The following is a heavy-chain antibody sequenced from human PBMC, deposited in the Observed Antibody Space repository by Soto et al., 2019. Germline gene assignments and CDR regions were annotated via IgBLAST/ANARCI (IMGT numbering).Heavy chain of an antibody. Sequence: LSLTCAVYGGSFSGYYWSWIRQPPGKGLEWIGEINHSGSTNYNPSLKSRVTISVDTSKNQFSLKLSSVTAADTAVYYCARVGLYCTNGVCYIGYYYYGMDVWGQGTTVTVSS. V-gene: IGHV4-34*01. CDR3: ARVGLYCTNGVCYIGYYYYGMDV. CDR2: INHSGST. D-gene: IGHD2-8*01. J-gene: IGHJ6*02. CDR1: GGSFSGYY.